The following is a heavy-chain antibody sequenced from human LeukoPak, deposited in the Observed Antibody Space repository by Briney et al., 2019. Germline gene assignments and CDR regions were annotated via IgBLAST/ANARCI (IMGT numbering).Heavy chain of an antibody. CDR3: ARDNGAAAGLGGYYYGMDV. CDR1: GFTFSSYE. CDR2: ISSSGSII. J-gene: IGHJ6*04. Sequence: GGSLRLSCAASGFTFSSYEMNWVRQAPGKGLEWVSYISSSGSIIYYADSVKGLFTISRDNAQNSLYLQMNSLRAEDTAVYYCARDNGAAAGLGGYYYGMDVWGKGTTVTVSS. D-gene: IGHD6-13*01. V-gene: IGHV3-48*03.